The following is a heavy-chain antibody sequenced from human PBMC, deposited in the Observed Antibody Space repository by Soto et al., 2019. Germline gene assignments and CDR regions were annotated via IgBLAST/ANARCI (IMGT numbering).Heavy chain of an antibody. CDR3: ARDLRGWYFDY. V-gene: IGHV4-59*01. J-gene: IGHJ4*02. CDR1: GGSISSYY. D-gene: IGHD2-15*01. CDR2: IYYSGST. Sequence: SETLSLTCTVSGGSISSYYWSWIRQPPGKGLEWIGYIYYSGSTNYNPSLKSRVTISVDTSKNQFSLKLSSVTAADTAVYYCARDLRGWYFDYWGQGTLVTVSS.